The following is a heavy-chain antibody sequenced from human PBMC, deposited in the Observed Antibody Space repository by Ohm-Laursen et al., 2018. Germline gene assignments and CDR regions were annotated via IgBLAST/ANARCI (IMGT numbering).Heavy chain of an antibody. D-gene: IGHD2-2*01. Sequence: RSLRLSCAATGFTFDDYAMHWVRQAPGKGLEWVSGISWNSGSIGYADSVKGRFTISRDNAKNSLYLQMNSLRAEDTALYYCAKDTYAPSHAFDIWGQGTMVTVSS. CDR1: GFTFDDYA. CDR2: ISWNSGSI. J-gene: IGHJ3*02. CDR3: AKDTYAPSHAFDI. V-gene: IGHV3-9*01.